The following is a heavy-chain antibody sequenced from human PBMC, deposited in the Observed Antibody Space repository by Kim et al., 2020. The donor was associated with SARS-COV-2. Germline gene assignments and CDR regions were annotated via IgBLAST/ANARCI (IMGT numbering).Heavy chain of an antibody. CDR2: INHSGST. Sequence: SETLSLTCAVYGGSFSGYYWSWIRQPPGKGLEWIGEINHSGSTNYNPSLKSRVTISVDTSKNQFSLKLSSVTAADTAVYYCARGKRKQQRTLNYWGQGTLVTVSS. D-gene: IGHD6-13*01. J-gene: IGHJ4*02. V-gene: IGHV4-34*01. CDR3: ARGKRKQQRTLNY. CDR1: GGSFSGYY.